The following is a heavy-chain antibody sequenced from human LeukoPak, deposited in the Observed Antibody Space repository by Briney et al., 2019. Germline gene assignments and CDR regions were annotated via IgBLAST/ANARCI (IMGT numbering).Heavy chain of an antibody. CDR1: GYTFTGYY. V-gene: IGHV1-2*06. CDR3: ARDLSSSLEGVRFDP. Sequence: ASVKVSCKASGYTFTGYYMHWVRQAPGQGLEWMGRINPNSGGTNYAQKFQGRVTMTRDTSISTAYMELSRLRSDDTAVYYCARDLSSSLEGVRFDPWGQGTLVTVSS. CDR2: INPNSGGT. J-gene: IGHJ5*02. D-gene: IGHD3-10*01.